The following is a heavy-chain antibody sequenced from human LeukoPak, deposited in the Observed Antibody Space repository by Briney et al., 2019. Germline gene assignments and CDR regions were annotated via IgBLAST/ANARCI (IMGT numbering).Heavy chain of an antibody. J-gene: IGHJ4*02. CDR2: ISPSHGVK. CDR3: TRGGYSYGSLRH. CDR1: GYTFSNFP. Sequence: GASVKVSCKASGYTFSNFPLTWVRQAPGQGLEWVGWISPSHGVKTYAQQFQGRVTLTTDTSTSTVYLDLRSLRSDDTALYYCTRGGYSYGSLRHWGQGTLVTVSS. D-gene: IGHD5-18*01. V-gene: IGHV1-18*01.